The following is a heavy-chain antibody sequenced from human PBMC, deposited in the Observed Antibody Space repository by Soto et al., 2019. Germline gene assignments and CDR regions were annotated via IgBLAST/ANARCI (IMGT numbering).Heavy chain of an antibody. V-gene: IGHV3-30*18. Sequence: PGGSLRLSCAASGFTFSSYGMHWVRQAPGKGLEWVAVISYDGSNKYYADSVKGRFTISRDNSKNTLYLQMNSLRAEDTAVYYCAKAPKSDSGSYFYYYYYGMEVWGQGTTVTVSS. CDR1: GFTFSSYG. D-gene: IGHD1-26*01. CDR2: ISYDGSNK. CDR3: AKAPKSDSGSYFYYYYYGMEV. J-gene: IGHJ6*02.